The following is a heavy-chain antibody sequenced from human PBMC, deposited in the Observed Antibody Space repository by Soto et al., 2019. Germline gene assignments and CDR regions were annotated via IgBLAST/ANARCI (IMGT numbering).Heavy chain of an antibody. J-gene: IGHJ4*02. CDR2: VYHSGTT. CDR1: GVSITSDY. CDR3: VRGFYEGGGYSSPFDY. D-gene: IGHD2-15*01. Sequence: SETLSLTCTVSGVSITSDYWNWIRQPPGKGLEWLGYVYHSGTTNYNPSLKTRVTISLGTSSSQLSLRLTSVTAADTAVYYCVRGFYEGGGYSSPFDYWGQGILVTVSS. V-gene: IGHV4-59*01.